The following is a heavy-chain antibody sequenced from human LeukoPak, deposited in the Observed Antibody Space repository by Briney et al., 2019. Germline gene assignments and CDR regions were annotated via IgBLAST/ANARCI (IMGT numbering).Heavy chain of an antibody. V-gene: IGHV4-4*07. CDR3: ATGSAMYTINYY. D-gene: IGHD5-24*01. CDR2: IYTSGST. Sequence: SESLSLTCTVSGYSISRGYYWGWIRQPAVKGLEWIGRIYTSGSTNYNPSLKSRVTMSVDTSKNQFSLKLSSVTAADTAVYYFATGSAMYTINYYWGQGTLVTVYS. CDR1: GYSISRGYY. J-gene: IGHJ4*02.